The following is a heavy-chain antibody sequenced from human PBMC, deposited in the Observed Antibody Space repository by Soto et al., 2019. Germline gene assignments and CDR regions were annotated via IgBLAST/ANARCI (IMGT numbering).Heavy chain of an antibody. V-gene: IGHV4-31*03. CDR3: ARVVTYYYDSSGYYYAGYFDY. J-gene: IGHJ4*02. D-gene: IGHD3-22*01. CDR1: GGSISSGGYY. Sequence: SETLSLTCTVSGGSISSGGYYWSWIRQHPGKGLEWIGYIYYSGSTYYNPSLKSRVTISVDTSKNQFSLKLSSVTAADTAVYYCARVVTYYYDSSGYYYAGYFDYWGQGTLVTVSS. CDR2: IYYSGST.